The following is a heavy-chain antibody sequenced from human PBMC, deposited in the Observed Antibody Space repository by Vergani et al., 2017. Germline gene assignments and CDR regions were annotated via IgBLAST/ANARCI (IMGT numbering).Heavy chain of an antibody. Sequence: EVQLVESGGGLVQPGGSLRLSCAASGFTFSSYWMSWVRQAPGKGLEWVANIKQDGSEKYYVDSVKGRFTISRDNAKNSLYLQMNSLRAEDTAVYYCARDLTTDIVVVPAAPHDYWGQGTLVTVSS. D-gene: IGHD2-2*01. J-gene: IGHJ4*02. CDR1: GFTFSSYW. CDR2: IKQDGSEK. V-gene: IGHV3-7*01. CDR3: ARDLTTDIVVVPAAPHDY.